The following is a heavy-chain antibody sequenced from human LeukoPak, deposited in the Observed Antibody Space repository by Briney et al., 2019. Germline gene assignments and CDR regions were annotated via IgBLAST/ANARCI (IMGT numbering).Heavy chain of an antibody. Sequence: PSETLSLTCTVSGGSISTYYWSWIRQPPGKGLEWIGYIYFSGSTNYNPSLKSRVTISVDTSKNQFSLKLSSVTAADTAVYDCARVGATAYGLDVWGQGTPVTVSS. CDR3: ARVGATAYGLDV. CDR2: IYFSGST. D-gene: IGHD1-26*01. CDR1: GGSISTYY. J-gene: IGHJ6*02. V-gene: IGHV4-59*01.